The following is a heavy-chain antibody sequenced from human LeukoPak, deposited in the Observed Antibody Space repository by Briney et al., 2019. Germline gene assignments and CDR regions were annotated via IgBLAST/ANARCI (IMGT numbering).Heavy chain of an antibody. CDR3: AKGYYYDSSGRGGSYVYYVMDV. V-gene: IGHV3-23*01. CDR2: ISLTGGVT. Sequence: PGGSLRLSCAASGFTFSSHAMTWVRQAPGKGLEWVSGISLTGGVTYYADSAKGRFTISRDNSKDTLYLQMNSLRAEDTAVYYCAKGYYYDSSGRGGSYVYYVMDVWGQGTTVTASS. J-gene: IGHJ6*02. CDR1: GFTFSSHA. D-gene: IGHD3-22*01.